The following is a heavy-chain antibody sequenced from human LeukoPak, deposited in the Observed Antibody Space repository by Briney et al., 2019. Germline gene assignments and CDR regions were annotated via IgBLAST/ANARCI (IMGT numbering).Heavy chain of an antibody. J-gene: IGHJ3*02. CDR1: GGTFSSYA. CDR2: IIPIFGTA. CDR3: ARGGHTAMVNSDAFDI. D-gene: IGHD5-18*01. V-gene: IGHV1-69*01. Sequence: ASVKVSCKASGGTFSSYAISWVRQAPGQGLEWMGGIIPIFGTASYAQKFQGRVTITADESTGTAYMELSSLRSEDTAVYYCARGGHTAMVNSDAFDIWGQGTMVTVSS.